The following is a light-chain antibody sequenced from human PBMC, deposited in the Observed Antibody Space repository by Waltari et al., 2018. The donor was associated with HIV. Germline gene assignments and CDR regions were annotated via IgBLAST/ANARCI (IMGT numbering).Light chain of an antibody. J-gene: IGLJ2*01. CDR1: NSNIGSNT. CDR3: ASWDDSLNGVV. V-gene: IGLV1-44*01. Sequence: QSVLTQPPSTSGTPGQRVTISCSGSNSNIGSNTVNWYQLVPGEAPKLLIYSNDQRPSGVPDRFSGSKSDTSASLAISGLQSEDETDYYCASWDDSLNGVVFGGGTKLTAL. CDR2: SND.